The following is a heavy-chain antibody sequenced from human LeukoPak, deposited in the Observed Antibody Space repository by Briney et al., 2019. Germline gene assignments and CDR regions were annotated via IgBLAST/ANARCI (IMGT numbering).Heavy chain of an antibody. CDR3: ARFLAYDSSGYYYVPYYYYYGMDV. D-gene: IGHD3-22*01. J-gene: IGHJ6*02. Sequence: PSETLFLTCTVSGGSISSGGYYWSWIRQHPGKGLEWIGYIYYSGNTYYTPSLKSRVTMSVDTSKNQFSLKLSSVTAADTAVYYCARFLAYDSSGYYYVPYYYYYGMDVWGQGTTVTVSS. V-gene: IGHV4-31*03. CDR1: GGSISSGGYY. CDR2: IYYSGNT.